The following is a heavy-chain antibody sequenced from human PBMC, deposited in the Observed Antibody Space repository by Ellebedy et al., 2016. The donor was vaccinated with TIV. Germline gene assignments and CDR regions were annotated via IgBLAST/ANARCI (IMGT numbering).Heavy chain of an antibody. V-gene: IGHV3-7*01. CDR3: ATQTGLTSLSKTHYYYGMDV. J-gene: IGHJ6*02. D-gene: IGHD3-9*01. CDR1: GFTFSSYW. Sequence: GESLKISCAASGFTFSSYWMSWVRQAPGKGLEWVANIKQDGSEKYYVDSVKGRFTISRDNAKNTLYLQMNSLRAEDTAVYYCATQTGLTSLSKTHYYYGMDVWGQGTTVTVSS. CDR2: IKQDGSEK.